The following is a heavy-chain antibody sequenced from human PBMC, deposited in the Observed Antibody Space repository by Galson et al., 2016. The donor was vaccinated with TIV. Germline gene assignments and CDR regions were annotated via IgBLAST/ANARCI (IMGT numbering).Heavy chain of an antibody. J-gene: IGHJ4*02. V-gene: IGHV3-7*05. D-gene: IGHD3-10*01. CDR3: AKRDYYQSTDYFPLFDY. CDR2: IRQDGRET. CDR1: GFIFTSYW. Sequence: SLRLSCAASGFIFTSYWMTWVRQAPGKGLEWVANIRQDGRETYYVDSVKGRFTSSRDNSKDTVYLQMNSLRAEDTAVYYCAKRDYYQSTDYFPLFDYWGQGSLVTVSS.